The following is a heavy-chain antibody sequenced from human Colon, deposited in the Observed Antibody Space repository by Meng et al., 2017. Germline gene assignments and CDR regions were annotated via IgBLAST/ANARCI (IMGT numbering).Heavy chain of an antibody. V-gene: IGHV7-4-1*02. Sequence: QVQLVQSGSELKKPGASVKVTCKTSGYLFSYYAMNWVRQAPGRGLEWMGWSNTKTGNPTYAQAFTGRFVFSLDTSVSTAYLQINDLKADDTAVYYCAREGSDSWIDYWGQRTLVTVSS. CDR1: GYLFSYYA. J-gene: IGHJ4*02. CDR3: AREGSDSWIDY. D-gene: IGHD6-13*01. CDR2: SNTKTGNP.